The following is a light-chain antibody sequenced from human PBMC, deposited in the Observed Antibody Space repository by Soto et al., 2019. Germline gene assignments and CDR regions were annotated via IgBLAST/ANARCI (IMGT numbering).Light chain of an antibody. CDR1: SSDVGSYNL. Sequence: QSALTQPASVSGSPGQSITISCTGTSSDVGSYNLVSWYQQYLGKAPKLMIYEGSKRPSGVSNRFSGSKSGNTASLTISGLQAEDEADYYCCSYAGSSTWVFGGGTKLTVI. CDR3: CSYAGSSTWV. V-gene: IGLV2-23*01. J-gene: IGLJ3*02. CDR2: EGS.